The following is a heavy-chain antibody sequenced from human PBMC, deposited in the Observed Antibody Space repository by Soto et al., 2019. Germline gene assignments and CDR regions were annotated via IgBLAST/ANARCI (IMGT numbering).Heavy chain of an antibody. J-gene: IGHJ4*02. CDR1: GGAFGRYS. Sequence: QVQLEQSGPEVKRPGTSVKVSCKASGGAFGRYSVSWVRQAPGQRLEWIGGVIPVFNTSNYSLKFQGRVAIFADLSTNTVFMELRSLRSEDTALYYCARGDEMTAVTIFEYWGQGTLVTVSS. D-gene: IGHD4-17*01. CDR2: VIPVFNTS. CDR3: ARGDEMTAVTIFEY. V-gene: IGHV1-69*01.